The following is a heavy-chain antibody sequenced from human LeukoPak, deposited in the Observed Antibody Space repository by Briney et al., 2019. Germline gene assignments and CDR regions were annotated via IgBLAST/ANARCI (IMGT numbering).Heavy chain of an antibody. J-gene: IGHJ2*01. Sequence: GGSLRLSCAVSGFNFDDYAMHWVRQAPGRGLEWVSGINWKTGNGIYADSVKGRFTISRDNAKNSLYLQLSSLRAEDTALYYCTRRAARWQFDLWGRGTLLTVSS. CDR3: TRRAARWQFDL. D-gene: IGHD5-24*01. CDR2: INWKTGNG. CDR1: GFNFDDYA. V-gene: IGHV3-9*01.